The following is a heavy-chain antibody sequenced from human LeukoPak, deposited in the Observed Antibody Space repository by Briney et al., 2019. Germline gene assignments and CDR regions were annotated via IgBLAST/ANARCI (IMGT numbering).Heavy chain of an antibody. CDR1: GFTFDDYG. Sequence: TGGSLRLSCAASGFTFDDYGMDWVRHAPGKGLEWVSGISWNSGSIGYADSVKGRFTISRDNAKNSLYLQMNSLRAEDTALYYCAKDLGYCSSTSCGDSAFDIWGQGTMVTVSS. CDR3: AKDLGYCSSTSCGDSAFDI. CDR2: ISWNSGSI. J-gene: IGHJ3*02. V-gene: IGHV3-9*01. D-gene: IGHD2-2*01.